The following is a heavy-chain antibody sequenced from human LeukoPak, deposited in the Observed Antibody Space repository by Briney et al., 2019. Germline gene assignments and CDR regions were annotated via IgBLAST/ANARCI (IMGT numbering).Heavy chain of an antibody. CDR2: IYYSGTT. CDR3: ARGVYIAAAQYGY. J-gene: IGHJ4*02. CDR1: GGSISSYY. Sequence: PSETLSLTCTVSGGSISSYYWSWIRQPPGKGLEWIGYIYYSGTTNYNPSLKSRVTISVDTSKNQFSLKLSSVTAADPAVYYCARGVYIAAAQYGYWGQGTPVTVSS. V-gene: IGHV4-59*01. D-gene: IGHD6-13*01.